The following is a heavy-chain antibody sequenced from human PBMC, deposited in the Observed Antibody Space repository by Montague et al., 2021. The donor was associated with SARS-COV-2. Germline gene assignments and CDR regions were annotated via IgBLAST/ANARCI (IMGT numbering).Heavy chain of an antibody. CDR3: ARSTVTNSPFGFSNKLRSRYNGMDV. J-gene: IGHJ6*02. D-gene: IGHD4-17*01. V-gene: IGHV4-34*01. Sequence: SETLSLTCAVYGGSFSGYYLNWIRQPPGKGPEWIGEINHSGSTNXNPSLKSRVTIAVDTSKNQVSLKLTSVTAADTAVFYCARSTVTNSPFGFSNKLRSRYNGMDVWGQGTTVTVSS. CDR2: INHSGST. CDR1: GGSFSGYY.